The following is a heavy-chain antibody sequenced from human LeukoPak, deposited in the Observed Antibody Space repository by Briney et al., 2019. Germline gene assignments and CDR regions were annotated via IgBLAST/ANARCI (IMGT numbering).Heavy chain of an antibody. D-gene: IGHD3-3*01. J-gene: IGHJ4*02. Sequence: ASVKVSCKASGYTFTSYGISWVQQAPGQGLEWMGWISAYNGNTNYAQKLQGRVTMTTDTSTSTAYMELRSLRSDDTAVYYCARQTDFWSGYYGLDYWGQGTLVTVSS. CDR3: ARQTDFWSGYYGLDY. CDR2: ISAYNGNT. CDR1: GYTFTSYG. V-gene: IGHV1-18*01.